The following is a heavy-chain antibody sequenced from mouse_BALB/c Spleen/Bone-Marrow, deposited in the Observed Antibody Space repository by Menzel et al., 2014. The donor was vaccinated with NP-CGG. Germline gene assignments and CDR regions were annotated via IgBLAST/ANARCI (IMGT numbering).Heavy chain of an antibody. J-gene: IGHJ4*01. Sequence: VQLQQSGAELVKPGASVKLSCTASGFNIKDTYMHWVKQRPEQGLEWIGRIDPANGNTKYDPKFQGKATITADTSSNTAYLQLSSLTSEDTAVYYCARYRYYGSSYAMDYWGQGTPVTVSS. CDR1: GFNIKDTY. V-gene: IGHV14-3*02. D-gene: IGHD1-1*01. CDR3: ARYRYYGSSYAMDY. CDR2: IDPANGNT.